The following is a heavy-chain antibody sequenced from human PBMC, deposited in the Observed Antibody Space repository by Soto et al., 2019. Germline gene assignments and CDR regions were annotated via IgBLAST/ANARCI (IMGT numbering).Heavy chain of an antibody. CDR2: IIPILGIA. CDR1: GGTFSSYT. D-gene: IGHD3-22*01. Sequence: QVQLVQSGAEVKKPGSSVKVSCKASGGTFSSYTISWVRQAPGQGLEWMGRIIPILGIANYAQKFQGRVKITADKSTSTAYMELSSLRSEDTAVYYCARHGHDSSGQYDYWGQGTLVTVSS. CDR3: ARHGHDSSGQYDY. V-gene: IGHV1-69*02. J-gene: IGHJ4*02.